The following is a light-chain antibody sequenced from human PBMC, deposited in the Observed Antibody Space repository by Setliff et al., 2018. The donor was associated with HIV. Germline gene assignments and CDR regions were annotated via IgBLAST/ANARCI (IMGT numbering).Light chain of an antibody. V-gene: IGLV1-44*01. Sequence: QSVLTQPPSASGTPGQTVTISGSGSTSNIGSNSVNWYQQLPGMAPKLLIYSDNQRPSGVPDRFSGSKSGTSASLAINGLQSEDEADYYCAAWDDSLNGFYVFGTGTKVTVL. CDR2: SDN. CDR3: AAWDDSLNGFYV. J-gene: IGLJ1*01. CDR1: TSNIGSNS.